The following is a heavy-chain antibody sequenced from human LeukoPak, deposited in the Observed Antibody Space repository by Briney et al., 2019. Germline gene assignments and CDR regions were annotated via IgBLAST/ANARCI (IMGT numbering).Heavy chain of an antibody. Sequence: GASVKVSCKASGYTFTSYYMHWVRQAPGQGLEWMGIINPSGGSTSYAQKFQGRVTMTRDTSTSTVYMELSSLRSEDTAVYYCARVSQHAFLEWLGSENWFDPWGQGTLVTVSS. V-gene: IGHV1-46*01. CDR2: INPSGGST. CDR3: ARVSQHAFLEWLGSENWFDP. D-gene: IGHD3-3*01. CDR1: GYTFTSYY. J-gene: IGHJ5*02.